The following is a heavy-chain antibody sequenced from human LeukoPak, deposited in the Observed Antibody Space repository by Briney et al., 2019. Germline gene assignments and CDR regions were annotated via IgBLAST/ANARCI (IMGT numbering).Heavy chain of an antibody. CDR1: GFTFSSYA. Sequence: PGGSLRLSCAASGFTFSSYAMSWVRQAPGKGLEWVSAISGSGGSTYYADSVKGRFTISRDNSKNTLYLQMNSLRAEDTAVYYCAKGPMVRGVIPSDYWGQGTLVTVSS. CDR3: AKGPMVRGVIPSDY. V-gene: IGHV3-23*01. CDR2: ISGSGGST. J-gene: IGHJ4*02. D-gene: IGHD3-10*01.